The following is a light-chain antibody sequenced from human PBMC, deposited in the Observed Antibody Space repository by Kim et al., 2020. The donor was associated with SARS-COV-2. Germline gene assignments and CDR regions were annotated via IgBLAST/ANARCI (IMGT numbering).Light chain of an antibody. V-gene: IGLV3-25*03. CDR3: QSTDSSGSHVV. CDR2: RDN. Sequence: PGQTATITCPGDALANQYGYWYQQRPGQAPVLVIYRDNERPSGIPERFSGSSTETSVTLTISGVQPEDEADYYCQSTDSSGSHVVFGGGTQLTVL. CDR1: ALANQY. J-gene: IGLJ2*01.